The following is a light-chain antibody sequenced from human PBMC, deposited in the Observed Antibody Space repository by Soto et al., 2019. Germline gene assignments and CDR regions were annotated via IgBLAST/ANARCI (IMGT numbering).Light chain of an antibody. Sequence: EIVLTQSPGTLSLSPGERATLSCRASQSVSSSYLAWYQQKPGQAPRLLIYGASSRATGIPDRFSGSGSATDFTLTISRLEPEDFAVYYCHQYDSPPLTFGGGTKVEIK. V-gene: IGKV3-20*01. J-gene: IGKJ4*01. CDR2: GAS. CDR3: HQYDSPPLT. CDR1: QSVSSSY.